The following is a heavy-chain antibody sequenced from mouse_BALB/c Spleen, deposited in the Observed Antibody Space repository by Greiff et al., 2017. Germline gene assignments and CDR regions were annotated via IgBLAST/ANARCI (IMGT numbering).Heavy chain of an antibody. CDR3: ARSLYYGNYYAMDY. V-gene: IGHV5-9*03. J-gene: IGHJ4*01. D-gene: IGHD2-1*01. CDR1: GFTFSSYT. Sequence: DVMLVESGGGLVKPGGSLKLSCAASGFTFSSYTMSWVRQTPEKRLEWVATISSGGGNTYYPDSVKGRFTISRDNAKNNLYLQMSSLRSEDTALYYCARSLYYGNYYAMDYWGQGTSVTVSS. CDR2: ISSGGGNT.